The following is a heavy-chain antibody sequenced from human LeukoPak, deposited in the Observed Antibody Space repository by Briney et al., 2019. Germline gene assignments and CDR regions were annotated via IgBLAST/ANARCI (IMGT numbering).Heavy chain of an antibody. CDR3: ARLLYGSSSPYDY. J-gene: IGHJ4*02. D-gene: IGHD2-2*01. CDR1: GFTFSNSW. CDR2: INSDGSTT. V-gene: IGHV3-74*01. Sequence: GGSLRLSFSAPGFTFSNSWMHSVRQAPGKGLLWVSRINSDGSTTNYADSVKGRFTISRDNAKITLYLQMNSLRADDTSVYYCARLLYGSSSPYDYWGQGSKVSDCS.